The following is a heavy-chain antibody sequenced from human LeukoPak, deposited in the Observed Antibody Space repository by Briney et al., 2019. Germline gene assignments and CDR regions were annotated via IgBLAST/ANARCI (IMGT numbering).Heavy chain of an antibody. J-gene: IGHJ4*02. CDR3: TRGHWALDC. Sequence: PSETLSLTCTIFGASTSDYYWSWVRQPPGKGLEWIGYIHHTGSFDYNPSLNSRATISLYTSKNPFSLKLTSVTAADTAVYYCTRGHWALDCWGQGPLVTVSS. CDR2: IHHTGSF. D-gene: IGHD3-16*01. V-gene: IGHV4-59*01. CDR1: GASTSDYY.